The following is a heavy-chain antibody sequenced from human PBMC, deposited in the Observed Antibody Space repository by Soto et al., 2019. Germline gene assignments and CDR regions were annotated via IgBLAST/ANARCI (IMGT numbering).Heavy chain of an antibody. J-gene: IGHJ5*01. D-gene: IGHD4-17*01. CDR1: GGSISSGDYY. Sequence: SETLSLTCTVSGGSISSGDYYWSWIRQPPGKGLKWIGYIYYSGSTYYNPSLKSRVTISVDTSKNQFSLKLSSVTAADTAVYYCARDRADYGGRWFDSWGQGTLVTVSS. CDR3: ARDRADYGGRWFDS. CDR2: IYYSGST. V-gene: IGHV4-30-4*01.